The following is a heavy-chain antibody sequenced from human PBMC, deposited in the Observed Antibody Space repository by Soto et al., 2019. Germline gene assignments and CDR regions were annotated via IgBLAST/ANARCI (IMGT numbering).Heavy chain of an antibody. CDR1: GGTFSSYA. D-gene: IGHD3-16*01. CDR3: ARDVEMAYRTFDY. V-gene: IGHV1-69*13. CDR2: IIPIFGTA. Sequence: ASVKVSCKASGGTFSSYAISWVRQAPGQGLEWMGGIIPIFGTANYAQKFQGRVTITADESTSTAYMELSSLRSEDTAVYYCARDVEMAYRTFDYWGQGTLVTVSS. J-gene: IGHJ4*02.